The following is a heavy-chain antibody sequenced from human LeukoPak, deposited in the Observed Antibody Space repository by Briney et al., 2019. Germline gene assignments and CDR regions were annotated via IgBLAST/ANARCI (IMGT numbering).Heavy chain of an antibody. J-gene: IGHJ4*02. D-gene: IGHD3-10*01. V-gene: IGHV4-61*01. CDR2: IYYSGST. Sequence: SETLSLTCTVSGGSVSSGSYYRSWIRQPPGKGLEWIGYIYYSGSTNYNPSLKSRVTISVDTSKNQFSLKLSSVTAADTAVYYCAREERDGSGSYYWGQGTLVTVSS. CDR3: AREERDGSGSYY. CDR1: GGSVSSGSYY.